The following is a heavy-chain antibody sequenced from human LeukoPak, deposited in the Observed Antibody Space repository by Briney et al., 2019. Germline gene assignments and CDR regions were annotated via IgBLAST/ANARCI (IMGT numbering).Heavy chain of an antibody. D-gene: IGHD1-1*01. CDR1: GFTFGDYG. V-gene: IGHV3-49*04. CDR2: IRSKAYGGTT. Sequence: GRSLRLSCTASGFTFGDYGMNWVRQAPGKGLEWVGFIRSKAYGGTTEYAASVKGRFTISRDDSKSIAYLQMDSLKTEDTAVYYCTRDPPAVIQLVYWGQGTLVTVSS. CDR3: TRDPPAVIQLVY. J-gene: IGHJ4*02.